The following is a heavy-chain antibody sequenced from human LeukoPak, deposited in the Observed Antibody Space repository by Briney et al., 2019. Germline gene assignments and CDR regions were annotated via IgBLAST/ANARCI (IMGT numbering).Heavy chain of an antibody. CDR3: ARDQGIFDY. CDR2: ISSSSKTI. CDR1: GFTFSSYS. J-gene: IGHJ4*02. Sequence: GGSLRLSCAASGFTFSSYSMNWVRQAPGKGLEWVSYISSSSKTIYYADSVKGRFTISRDNAKNSLYLQMNSLGDEDSAVYYCARDQGIFDYWGQGTLVTVSS. V-gene: IGHV3-48*02.